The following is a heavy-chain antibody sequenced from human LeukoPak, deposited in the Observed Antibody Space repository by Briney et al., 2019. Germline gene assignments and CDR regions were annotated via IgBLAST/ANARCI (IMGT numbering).Heavy chain of an antibody. CDR2: ISFTGDST. CDR3: ARGDTSAYFADS. V-gene: IGHV3-64*02. J-gene: IGHJ4*02. Sequence: GGSLRLSCAASGFTFRSYVMYWVRQAPGRGLEYVSVISFTGDSTYYADSVKGRFAISRDNSKNMLYLHMGSLRDEDMAVYYCARGDTSAYFADSWGQGTLVTVSS. D-gene: IGHD6-19*01. CDR1: GFTFRSYV.